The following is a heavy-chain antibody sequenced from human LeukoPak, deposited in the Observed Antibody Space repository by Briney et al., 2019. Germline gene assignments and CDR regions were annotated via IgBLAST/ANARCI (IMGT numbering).Heavy chain of an antibody. V-gene: IGHV3-33*01. D-gene: IGHD6-13*01. CDR2: IWYDGNTK. Sequence: GGSLRLSCAASGFTLSAHGMHWVRQAPGKGLEWLAVIWYDGNTKYYSDSVKGRFTISRDNSKNTLYLQMNSLRAEDTAVYYCARDRGAAAGIRAFDIWGQGTMVTVSS. CDR3: ARDRGAAAGIRAFDI. J-gene: IGHJ3*02. CDR1: GFTLSAHG.